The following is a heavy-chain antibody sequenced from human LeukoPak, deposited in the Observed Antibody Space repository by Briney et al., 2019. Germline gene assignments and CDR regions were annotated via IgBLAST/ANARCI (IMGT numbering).Heavy chain of an antibody. J-gene: IGHJ4*02. D-gene: IGHD3-22*01. CDR1: GFTLSRYA. CDR3: AKALSNRITMIVVSG. CDR2: ISGSGGST. Sequence: GGSLRLSCAASGFTLSRYAMSWVRPAPGKGGEWVSAISGSGGSTYYADSVKGRFTISRDNSKNTLYLQMNSLGAEDTAVYYCAKALSNRITMIVVSGWGQGTLVTVSS. V-gene: IGHV3-23*01.